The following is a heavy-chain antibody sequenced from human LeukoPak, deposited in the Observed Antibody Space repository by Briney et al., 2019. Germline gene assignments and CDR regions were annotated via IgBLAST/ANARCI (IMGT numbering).Heavy chain of an antibody. CDR1: GYTFTGYY. CDR2: INTNSGDT. D-gene: IGHD3-16*01. J-gene: IGHJ4*02. V-gene: IGHV1-2*02. CDR3: ATQRGSYLWGTDFDY. Sequence: GASVKVSCKASGYTFTGYYMHWVRQSPGQGLEWMGWINTNSGDTKYAQKFQGRVTMTRDTSISTAYMELSRLTSDETAVYYCATQRGSYLWGTDFDYWGQGTLVTVSS.